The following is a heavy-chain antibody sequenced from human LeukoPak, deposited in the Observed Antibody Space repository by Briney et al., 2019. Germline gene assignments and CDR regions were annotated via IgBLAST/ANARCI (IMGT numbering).Heavy chain of an antibody. V-gene: IGHV4-59*01. CDR1: GGSISSYY. CDR3: ARVFKHYYDSSGGVRYFDL. J-gene: IGHJ2*01. CDR2: IYYSGST. Sequence: SETLSLTCTVSGGSISSYYWSWIRQPPGKGLEWIGYIYYSGSTNYNPSLRSRVTISVDTSKNQFSLKLSSVTAADTAAYYCARVFKHYYDSSGGVRYFDLWGRGTLVTVSS. D-gene: IGHD3-22*01.